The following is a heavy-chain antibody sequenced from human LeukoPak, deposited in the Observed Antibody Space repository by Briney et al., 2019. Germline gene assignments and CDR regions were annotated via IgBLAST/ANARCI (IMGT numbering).Heavy chain of an antibody. CDR1: GFTFSTYT. D-gene: IGHD4-11*01. J-gene: IGHJ6*03. CDR2: ISTNSSYI. V-gene: IGHV3-21*01. Sequence: VWSLRLCCAASGFTFSTYTMNWVRQAPGKGLEWVSSISTNSSYIYYADSVKGRFTISRDNAKNSLYLQMNSLRAEDTAMYYCARERRTTYGPYYYYYMDVWGKGTTVTVSS. CDR3: ARERRTTYGPYYYYYMDV.